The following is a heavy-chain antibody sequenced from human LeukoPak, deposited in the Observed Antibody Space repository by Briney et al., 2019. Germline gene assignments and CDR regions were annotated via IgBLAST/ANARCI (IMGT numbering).Heavy chain of an antibody. D-gene: IGHD2-15*01. Sequence: SETLSLTCTVSGGSMYSEYDYWSWIRQPAGKGLEWIGRIYSDGSTNYNPSFKSRVTMSRDTSKKQFSLKLSSVTAADTAVYYCARGYCSGGSCYSYYYYNYMDVWGKGTTVTVSS. CDR2: IYSDGST. CDR1: GGSMYSEYDY. V-gene: IGHV4-61*02. J-gene: IGHJ6*03. CDR3: ARGYCSGGSCYSYYYYNYMDV.